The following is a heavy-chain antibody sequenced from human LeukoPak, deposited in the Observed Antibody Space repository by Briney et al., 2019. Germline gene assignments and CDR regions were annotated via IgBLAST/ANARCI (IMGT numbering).Heavy chain of an antibody. CDR2: ISWNGGNT. CDR3: AREGIYCVNGVCYLDY. Sequence: GGSLRLSCAASGFKFDDYGMSWVRQAPGKGLEWVSSISWNGGNTGYADSVKGRFTISRDNAKNSLFLQVNSLRADDTAFYYCAREGIYCVNGVCYLDYWGQGTLVTVSS. V-gene: IGHV3-20*04. J-gene: IGHJ4*02. CDR1: GFKFDDYG. D-gene: IGHD2-8*01.